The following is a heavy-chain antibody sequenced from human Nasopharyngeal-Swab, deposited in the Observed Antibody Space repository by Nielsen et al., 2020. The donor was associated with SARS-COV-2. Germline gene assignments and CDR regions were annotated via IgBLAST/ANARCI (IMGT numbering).Heavy chain of an antibody. D-gene: IGHD5-18*01. V-gene: IGHV4-59*01. CDR3: ARDGPYVGYAFDD. CDR2: IYYSGST. CDR1: GGPISSYY. Sequence: ETLSLTCTVSGGPISSYYWSWIRQPPGKGLEWIGNIYYSGSTNYNPSLKSRVTISADTSKKQFSLNLSSVTAADTAVYYCARDGPYVGYAFDDWGQGTLVTVSS. J-gene: IGHJ4*02.